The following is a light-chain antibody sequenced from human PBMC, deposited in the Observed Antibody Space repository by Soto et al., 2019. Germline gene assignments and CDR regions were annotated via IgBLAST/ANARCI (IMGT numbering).Light chain of an antibody. Sequence: EIVLTQSPGTLSLSPGERATLSCRASQRVSSSFLAWYQQKPGQAPRLFIYGASTRATDIPDSFSVSWPAKYLPPLISKLEHEDFAVYYWQQYDSSPWTFGQGTNVEIK. V-gene: IGKV3-20*01. CDR3: QQYDSSPWT. CDR2: GAS. CDR1: QRVSSSF. J-gene: IGKJ1*01.